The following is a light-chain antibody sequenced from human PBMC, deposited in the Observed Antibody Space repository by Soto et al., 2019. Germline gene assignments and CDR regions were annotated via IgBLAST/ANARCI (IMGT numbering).Light chain of an antibody. Sequence: DLKMTQSPSSVSASVGARVTITCRASQGISSWLARYQQHPGKAQKRLIYAASSVQSGGPSRFCGSRSGTYCTLTLGSRQPEDSATYYGDQANSFPHTFGHGTKLESK. CDR3: DQANSFPHT. CDR2: AAS. J-gene: IGKJ2*01. V-gene: IGKV1D-12*01. CDR1: QGISSW.